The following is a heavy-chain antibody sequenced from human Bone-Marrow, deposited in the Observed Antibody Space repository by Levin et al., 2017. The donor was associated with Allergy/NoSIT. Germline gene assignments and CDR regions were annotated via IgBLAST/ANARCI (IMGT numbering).Heavy chain of an antibody. D-gene: IGHD3-3*02. Sequence: PGGSLRLSCKASGGTFSRFTISWVRQAPGQGLEWMGRIIPIRDIANYAQKFQGRVTITADKATSTAYMELSSLRPEDTAVYYCSIFGVVIGRVTTMDVWGQGTTVTVSS. V-gene: IGHV1-69*02. J-gene: IGHJ6*02. CDR3: SIFGVVIGRVTTMDV. CDR2: IIPIRDIA. CDR1: GGTFSRFT.